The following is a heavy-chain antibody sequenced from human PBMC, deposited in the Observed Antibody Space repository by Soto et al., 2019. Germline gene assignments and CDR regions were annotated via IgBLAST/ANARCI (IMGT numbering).Heavy chain of an antibody. Sequence: SETLSLTCTFSGCSISSSSYYLGWIRQPPGKGLEWIGSIYYSGSTYYNPSLKSRVTISVDTSKNQFSLKLSSVTAADTAVYYCARLGYSGYYYYYYYMDVWGKGTTVTVSS. CDR1: GCSISSSSYY. CDR2: IYYSGST. J-gene: IGHJ6*03. D-gene: IGHD3-22*01. CDR3: ARLGYSGYYYYYYYMDV. V-gene: IGHV4-39*01.